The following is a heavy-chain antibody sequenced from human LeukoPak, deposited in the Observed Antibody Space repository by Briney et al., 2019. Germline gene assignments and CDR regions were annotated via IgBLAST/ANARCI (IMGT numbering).Heavy chain of an antibody. CDR3: ARDISASGIFFDS. J-gene: IGHJ4*02. V-gene: IGHV3-7*01. CDR2: INQGGSAQ. CDR1: GFTFSTFW. D-gene: IGHD6-13*01. Sequence: GGSLRLSCAASGFTFSTFWMGWVRQVPGKGLEWVANINQGGSAQYYVDSVKGRFTISRDNAENALYLQMNSLRAEDTAVYFCARDISASGIFFDSWGQGTLVTASS.